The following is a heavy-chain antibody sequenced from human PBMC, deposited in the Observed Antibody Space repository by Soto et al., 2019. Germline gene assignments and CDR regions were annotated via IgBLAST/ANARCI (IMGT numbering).Heavy chain of an antibody. CDR1: GFTFSSYS. CDR2: ISSSSSTI. V-gene: IGHV3-48*01. Sequence: EVQLVESGGGLVQPGGSLRLSCAASGFTFSSYSMNWVRQAPGKGLEWVSYISSSSSTIYYADSVKGRFTISRDNAKSSLYLQMNSLRAEDTAVYYCARQKYYCSGGSCYSGFDYWGQGTLVTVSS. CDR3: ARQKYYCSGGSCYSGFDY. D-gene: IGHD2-15*01. J-gene: IGHJ4*02.